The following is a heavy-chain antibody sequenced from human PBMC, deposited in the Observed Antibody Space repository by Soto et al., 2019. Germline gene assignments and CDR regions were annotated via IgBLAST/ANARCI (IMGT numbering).Heavy chain of an antibody. D-gene: IGHD5-12*01. J-gene: IGHJ4*02. V-gene: IGHV3-66*01. CDR3: ARDRGGWLRPTYFDY. CDR2: IYSGGST. Sequence: GGSLRLSCAASGFTVSSNYMSWVRQAPGKGLEWVSVIYSGGSTCYADSVKGRFTISRDNSKNTLYLQMNSLRAEDAAVYYCARDRGGWLRPTYFDYWGQGTLVTVSS. CDR1: GFTVSSNY.